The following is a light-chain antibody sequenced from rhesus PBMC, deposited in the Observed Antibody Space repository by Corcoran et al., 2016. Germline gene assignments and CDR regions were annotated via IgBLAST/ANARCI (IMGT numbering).Light chain of an antibody. CDR1: ENVNNY. CDR2: KAS. CDR3: QHGYTTPYS. Sequence: DIQMTQSPSSLSASVGDRVTITCRASENVNNYLNWYQQKPGKAPKLLIYKASTLQSGVPSRFSGSGSGTDYTFTISSLQSEDVATYYCQHGYTTPYSFGQGTKVEIK. J-gene: IGKJ2*01. V-gene: IGKV1-74*01.